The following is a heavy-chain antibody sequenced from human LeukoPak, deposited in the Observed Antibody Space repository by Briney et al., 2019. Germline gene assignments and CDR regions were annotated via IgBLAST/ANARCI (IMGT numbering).Heavy chain of an antibody. V-gene: IGHV1-69*04. D-gene: IGHD6-13*01. CDR2: IIPILGIA. CDR3: ARGPSSSWYRFDY. Sequence: ASVKVSCKASGGTFISYAISWVRQAPGQGLEWMGRIIPILGIANYAQKFQGRVTITADKSTSTAYMELSSLRSEDTAVYYCARGPSSSWYRFDYWGQGTLVTVSS. CDR1: GGTFISYA. J-gene: IGHJ4*02.